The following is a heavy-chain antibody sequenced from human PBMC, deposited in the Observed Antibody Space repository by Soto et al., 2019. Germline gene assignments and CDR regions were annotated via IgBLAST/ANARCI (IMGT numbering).Heavy chain of an antibody. D-gene: IGHD6-25*01. CDR3: ARFFVETGSNSGWPWSFHY. CDR1: GFTFSNYA. J-gene: IGHJ4*02. Sequence: EVQLLESGGGLVQPGRSLRLSCAASGFTFSNYAMSWVRQAPGQGRDWVSAISGSGGTTYYADSVKGRFTISRDNSKNTLFLQMNSLRAEDAAVYYCARFFVETGSNSGWPWSFHYGGQGTLVTVSS. V-gene: IGHV3-23*01. CDR2: ISGSGGTT.